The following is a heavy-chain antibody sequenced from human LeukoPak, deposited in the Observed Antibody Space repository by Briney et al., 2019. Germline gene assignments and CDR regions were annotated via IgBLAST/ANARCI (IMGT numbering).Heavy chain of an antibody. Sequence: GGSLRLSCAASGFTFSSYWMSWVRQAPGKGLEWVANIKQDGSEKYYVDSVKGRFTISRDNPKNTLYLQMNSLRDDDTAVYYCARVFLERLTSGYFDNWGQGTLVTVSP. V-gene: IGHV3-7*04. CDR2: IKQDGSEK. CDR1: GFTFSSYW. D-gene: IGHD3-3*01. J-gene: IGHJ4*02. CDR3: ARVFLERLTSGYFDN.